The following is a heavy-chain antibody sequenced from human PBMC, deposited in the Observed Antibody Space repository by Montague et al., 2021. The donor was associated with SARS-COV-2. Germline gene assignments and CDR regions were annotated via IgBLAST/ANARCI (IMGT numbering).Heavy chain of an antibody. J-gene: IGHJ4*02. V-gene: IGHV4-38-2*02. CDR1: GYFIGTSYD. CDR2: SFLHGNA. CDR3: ARGRVTRDGFDY. D-gene: IGHD2-21*02. Sequence: SETLSLTCSVSGYFIGTSYDWGWSLQYPGKGLEWFGSSFLHGNASYNQSSNSRLTISLDTSTNHFSLRLTSVTTSDTAVYYCARGRVTRDGFDYWGQGTLVTVSS.